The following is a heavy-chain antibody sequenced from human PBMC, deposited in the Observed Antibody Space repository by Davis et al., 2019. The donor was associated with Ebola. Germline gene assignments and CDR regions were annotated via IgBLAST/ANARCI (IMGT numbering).Heavy chain of an antibody. J-gene: IGHJ4*02. D-gene: IGHD3-16*02. Sequence: GESLKISCAASGFTFSAYLMHWVRQAPGKGLEWVAVIPPDGTNDYYADSVKGRFTISRDNSKNTLYLIMNSLRPDDTAVYYCVREEGYTRGEFAFWGKGTLVTVSS. CDR2: IPPDGTND. V-gene: IGHV3-30*19. CDR3: VREEGYTRGEFAF. CDR1: GFTFSAYL.